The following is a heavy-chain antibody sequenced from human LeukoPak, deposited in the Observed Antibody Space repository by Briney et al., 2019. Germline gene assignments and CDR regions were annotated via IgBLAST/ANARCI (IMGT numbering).Heavy chain of an antibody. Sequence: SVKVSCKASGYTFTSYDINWVRQATGQGLEWMGGIIPIFGTANYAQKFQGRVTITADESTSTAYMELSSLRSEDTAVYYCARGGGRYCSSTSCYTIDYWGQGTLVTVSS. J-gene: IGHJ4*02. CDR1: GYTFTSYD. V-gene: IGHV1-69*13. CDR3: ARGGGRYCSSTSCYTIDY. CDR2: IIPIFGTA. D-gene: IGHD2-2*02.